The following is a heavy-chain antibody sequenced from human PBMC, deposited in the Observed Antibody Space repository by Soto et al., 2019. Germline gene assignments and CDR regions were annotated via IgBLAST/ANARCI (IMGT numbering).Heavy chain of an antibody. CDR1: GGSISSSSYC. Sequence: SETLSLTCTVSGGSISSSSYCWGWIRQPPGKGLEWIGSIYYSGSTYYNPSLKSRVTISVDTSKNQFSLKLSYVTAADTAVYYCARQRGSRDGYNCYDYWGQGTLVTVSS. J-gene: IGHJ4*02. CDR2: IYYSGST. V-gene: IGHV4-39*01. D-gene: IGHD5-12*01. CDR3: ARQRGSRDGYNCYDY.